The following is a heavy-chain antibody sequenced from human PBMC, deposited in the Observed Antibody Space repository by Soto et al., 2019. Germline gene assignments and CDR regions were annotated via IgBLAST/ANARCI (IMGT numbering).Heavy chain of an antibody. J-gene: IGHJ4*02. CDR2: IYYSGST. V-gene: IGHV4-59*08. CDR1: GGSISSYY. Sequence: PSETQSLTSTVSGGSISSYYWSWIRQPPGKGLEWIGYIYYSGSTNYNPSLKSRVTISVDTSENQFSLKMSSVTAADTAVYYCARLLHDNRGYYYFDYWGRGTLVTVSS. CDR3: ARLLHDNRGYYYFDY. D-gene: IGHD3-9*01.